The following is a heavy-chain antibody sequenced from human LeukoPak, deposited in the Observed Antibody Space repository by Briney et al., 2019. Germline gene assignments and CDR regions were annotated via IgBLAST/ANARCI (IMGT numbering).Heavy chain of an antibody. CDR3: ARDHVEQWLDEASLDY. V-gene: IGHV3-7*03. D-gene: IGHD6-19*01. Sequence: GGSLRLSCAASGFTFSSYWMSWVRQAPGKGLEWVANIKQGGSEKYYVDSVKGRFTISRDNAKNSLYLQMNSLRAEDTAVYYCARDHVEQWLDEASLDYWGQGTLVTVSS. CDR2: IKQGGSEK. J-gene: IGHJ4*02. CDR1: GFTFSSYW.